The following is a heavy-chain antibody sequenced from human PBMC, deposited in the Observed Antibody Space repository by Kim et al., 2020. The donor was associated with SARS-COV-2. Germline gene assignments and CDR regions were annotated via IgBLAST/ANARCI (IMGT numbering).Heavy chain of an antibody. D-gene: IGHD2-2*01. CDR1: GFTFSSYA. CDR3: AKYGLPGYCSSTSCPGFDY. J-gene: IGHJ4*02. Sequence: GGSLRLSCAASGFTFSSYAMSWVRQAPGKGLEWVSAISGSGGSTYYADSVKGRFTISRDNSKNTLYLQMNSLRAEDTAVYYCAKYGLPGYCSSTSCPGFDYWGQGTLVTVSS. CDR2: ISGSGGST. V-gene: IGHV3-23*01.